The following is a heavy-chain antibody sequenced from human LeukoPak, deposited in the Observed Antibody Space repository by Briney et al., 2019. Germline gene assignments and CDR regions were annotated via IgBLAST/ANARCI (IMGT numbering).Heavy chain of an antibody. D-gene: IGHD3-22*01. CDR1: GYTFTSYD. Sequence: APVKVSCKASGYTFTSYDINWVRQATGQGLEWMGWMNPNSGNTGYAQKFQGRVTITRNTSISTAYMELSSLRSEDTAVYYCARGANYYDSSGYWSDYWGQGTLVTVSS. CDR2: MNPNSGNT. CDR3: ARGANYYDSSGYWSDY. V-gene: IGHV1-8*03. J-gene: IGHJ4*02.